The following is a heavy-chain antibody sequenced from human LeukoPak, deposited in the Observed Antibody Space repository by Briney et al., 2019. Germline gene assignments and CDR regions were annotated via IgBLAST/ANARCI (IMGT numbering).Heavy chain of an antibody. D-gene: IGHD1-1*01. CDR2: INAGNGNT. Sequence: ASVTVSCKASGYTFTIYAMHWVRQAPGQRREGMGWINAGNGNTKYSQKFQGRVTITRDTSASTAYMELSSLRSEDMAVYYCARGGTTQLLELDYWGQGTLVTVSS. V-gene: IGHV1-3*01. CDR3: ARGGTTQLLELDY. J-gene: IGHJ4*02. CDR1: GYTFTIYA.